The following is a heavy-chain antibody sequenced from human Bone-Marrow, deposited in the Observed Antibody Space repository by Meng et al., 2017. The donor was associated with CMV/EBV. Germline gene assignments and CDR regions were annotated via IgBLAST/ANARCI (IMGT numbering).Heavy chain of an antibody. V-gene: IGHV3-30*02. D-gene: IGHD3-10*01. Sequence: GESLKISCTASGFTFSDYYMSWIRQAPGKGLEWVAFIRYDGSNKYYADSVKGRFTISRDNSKNTLYLQMNSLRAEDTAVYYCAKGVSGYYGSGSSYYFDYWGQGTLVTVSS. J-gene: IGHJ4*02. CDR2: IRYDGSNK. CDR3: AKGVSGYYGSGSSYYFDY. CDR1: GFTFSDYY.